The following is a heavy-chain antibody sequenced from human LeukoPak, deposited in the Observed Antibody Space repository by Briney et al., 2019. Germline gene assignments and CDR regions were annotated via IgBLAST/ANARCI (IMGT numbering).Heavy chain of an antibody. Sequence: GESLRLSCAASGFTFNSYVMSWVRQAPGKGLDWVSSINGNGDSTYYADSVQSRFTISRDNSKKTPYLQMNSLRAEDTAVYYCTKRALGSAYYFDSWGQGTLVTVSS. V-gene: IGHV3-23*01. CDR2: INGNGDST. D-gene: IGHD1-26*01. J-gene: IGHJ4*02. CDR3: TKRALGSAYYFDS. CDR1: GFTFNSYV.